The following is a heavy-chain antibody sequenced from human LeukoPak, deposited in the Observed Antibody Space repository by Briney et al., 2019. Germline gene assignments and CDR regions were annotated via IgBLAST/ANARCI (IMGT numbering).Heavy chain of an antibody. CDR3: AGGTFDGPLYGTYWYFHV. CDR2: VYSNGNT. J-gene: IGHJ2*01. Sequence: TSETLSLTCTVSGGSIKNNCWSWIRQPPGKALEWIGYVYSNGNTNYNPSLKSRVTMSIETSKNQFSLKVPSVTAADTAVYYCAGGTFDGPLYGTYWYFHVWGRGTLVTVSS. D-gene: IGHD1-14*01. CDR1: GGSIKNNC. V-gene: IGHV4-59*01.